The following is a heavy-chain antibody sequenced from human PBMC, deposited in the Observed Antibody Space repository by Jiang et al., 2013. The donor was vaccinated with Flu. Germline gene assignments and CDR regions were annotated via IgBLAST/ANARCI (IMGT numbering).Heavy chain of an antibody. Sequence: GSGLVKPSETLSLTCAVSGYSLSSDYYWGWIRQPPGKGPEWIGNIYHSGSTYYNPSLKSRVTMSLDTSKNQFSLKLSSVTAADTAVYYCARDPYTSGYFDYWGQGTLVTVSS. CDR2: IYHSGST. D-gene: IGHD2-2*02. CDR1: GYSLSSDYY. J-gene: IGHJ4*02. CDR3: ARDPYTSGYFDY. V-gene: IGHV4-38-2*02.